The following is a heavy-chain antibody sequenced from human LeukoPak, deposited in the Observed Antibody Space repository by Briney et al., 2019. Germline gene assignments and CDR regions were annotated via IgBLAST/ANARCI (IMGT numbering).Heavy chain of an antibody. CDR3: ARDGGSYYPYYYYYYMDV. J-gene: IGHJ6*03. CDR2: INSDGSST. CDR1: GFTFSSYW. Sequence: PGGSLRLSCAASGFTFSSYWMHWVRQAPRKGLVWVSRINSDGSSTSYADSVKGRFTISRDNAKNSLYLQMNSLRAEDTAVYYCARDGGSYYPYYYYYYMDVWGKGTTVTVSS. D-gene: IGHD1-26*01. V-gene: IGHV3-74*01.